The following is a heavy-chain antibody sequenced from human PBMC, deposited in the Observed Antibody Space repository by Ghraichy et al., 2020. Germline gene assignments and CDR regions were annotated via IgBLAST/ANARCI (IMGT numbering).Heavy chain of an antibody. V-gene: IGHV4-59*01. Sequence: SQTLSLTCAVSGGSISGYYWSWIRQPPGKGLEWIAYRQYGGSTSYNASLRSRITMSEDTSKNQLSLKLTSVTPADTALYYCARHSNDWQWSLEYWGQGALVTVSS. J-gene: IGHJ4*02. CDR3: ARHSNDWQWSLEY. CDR2: RQYGGST. CDR1: GGSISGYY. D-gene: IGHD6-19*01.